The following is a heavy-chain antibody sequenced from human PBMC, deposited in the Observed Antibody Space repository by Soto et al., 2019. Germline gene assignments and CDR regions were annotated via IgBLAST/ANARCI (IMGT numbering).Heavy chain of an antibody. V-gene: IGHV3-20*04. CDR3: ARGHPRGRYFDWLIFPLGY. CDR1: GFTFEDYG. J-gene: IGHJ4*02. D-gene: IGHD3-9*01. CDR2: INWNGRAR. Sequence: ESQKISCAPSGFTFEDYGLTWVRQFPGKGLDWVGGINWNGRARDYVDSVRGRFTISRDDGNRHVYLEMNDVRPEDTALYYCARGHPRGRYFDWLIFPLGYWGRGAQVTV.